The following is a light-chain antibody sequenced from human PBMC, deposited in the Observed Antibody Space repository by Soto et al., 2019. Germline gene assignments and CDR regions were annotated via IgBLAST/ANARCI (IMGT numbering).Light chain of an antibody. CDR3: HQYGSSPPYI. J-gene: IGKJ2*01. V-gene: IGKV3-20*01. CDR2: GSS. CDR1: QSINNNY. Sequence: EVVLTQSPGTLSLPPGERATLSCRGSQSINNNYLAWYQQRPGQAPRLLIYGSSDRATGIPDGFSGSGSGTSFPLTTSRLELEDFAVYYCHQYGSSPPYIFGKGTKLEI.